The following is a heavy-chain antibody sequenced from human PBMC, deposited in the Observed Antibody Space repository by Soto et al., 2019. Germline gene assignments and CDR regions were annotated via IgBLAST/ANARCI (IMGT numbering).Heavy chain of an antibody. Sequence: QVQLQESGPGLVKPSQTLALTCTVSGGSISSGGYYWSSIRQHPGKGLEGIGYIYYSGSAYYNPSLTGRVTISVDTSKNXXSXKXXSXXXXXTXXXYXEXAVDTAMVFGLGWFDPWGQGTLVTVSS. CDR3: XEXAVDTAMVFGLGWFDP. CDR2: IYYSGSA. J-gene: IGHJ5*02. CDR1: GGSISSGGYY. D-gene: IGHD5-18*01. V-gene: IGHV4-31*03.